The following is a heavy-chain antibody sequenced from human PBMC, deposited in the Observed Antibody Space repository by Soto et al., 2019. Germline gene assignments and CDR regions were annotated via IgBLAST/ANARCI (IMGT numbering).Heavy chain of an antibody. CDR1: GFTFDDYA. D-gene: IGHD3-3*02. CDR2: ISWNSGSI. CDR3: AKGIDALYYYGMDV. Sequence: EVQLVESGGGLVQPGRSLRLSCAASGFTFDDYAMHWVRQAPGKGLEWVSGISWNSGSIGYADSVKGRFTISRDNAKNSLYLQMNSLRAEDTALYYCAKGIDALYYYGMDVWGQGTTVTVSS. V-gene: IGHV3-9*01. J-gene: IGHJ6*02.